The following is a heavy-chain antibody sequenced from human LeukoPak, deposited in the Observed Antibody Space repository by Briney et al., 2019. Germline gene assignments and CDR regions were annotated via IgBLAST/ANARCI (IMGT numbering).Heavy chain of an antibody. V-gene: IGHV4-59*01. CDR1: GGSFSSYN. CDR2: IYYSGST. Sequence: PETLSLTSAVYGGSFSSYNWSCIRQPPGEGLEWIGYIYYSGSTNYNPSLKSRVTISVHTSKNQFSPKLSSVTAADTAVYYCARGVITMVRGAVLDPWGQGTLVTVSS. D-gene: IGHD3-10*01. CDR3: ARGVITMVRGAVLDP. J-gene: IGHJ5*02.